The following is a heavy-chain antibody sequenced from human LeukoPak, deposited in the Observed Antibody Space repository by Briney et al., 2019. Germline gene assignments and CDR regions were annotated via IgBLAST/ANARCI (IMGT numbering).Heavy chain of an antibody. CDR1: GFTFSSYS. Sequence: GGSLRLSXAASGFTFSSYSMNWIRQAPGKGLEWVSSISSSSSYIYYADSVKGRFTISRDNAKNSLYLQMNSLRAEDTAVYYCARDLYYYGSGSPTYFDYWGQGTLVTVSS. D-gene: IGHD3-10*01. CDR3: ARDLYYYGSGSPTYFDY. V-gene: IGHV3-21*01. J-gene: IGHJ4*02. CDR2: ISSSSSYI.